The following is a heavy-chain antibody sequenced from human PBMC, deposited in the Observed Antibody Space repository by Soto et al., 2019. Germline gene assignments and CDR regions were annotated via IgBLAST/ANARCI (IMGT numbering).Heavy chain of an antibody. J-gene: IGHJ3*02. CDR3: ARDFGVPDDAFDI. CDR1: GFSLSNARMG. Sequence: QVTLKESGPVLVKLTETLTLTCTVSGFSLSNARMGVSWIRQHPGKALEWLAHIFSNDEKSYSTSLKSRLTISKDTSKSQVVLTMTNMDPVDTATYYCARDFGVPDDAFDIWGQGTMVTVSS. CDR2: IFSNDEK. V-gene: IGHV2-26*01. D-gene: IGHD3-3*01.